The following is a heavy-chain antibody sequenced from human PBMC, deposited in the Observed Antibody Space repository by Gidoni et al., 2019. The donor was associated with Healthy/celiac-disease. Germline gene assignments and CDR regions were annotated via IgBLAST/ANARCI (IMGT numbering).Heavy chain of an antibody. CDR1: GGSISRGSYY. J-gene: IGHJ3*02. Sequence: QVQLQESGPGLVKPSQTLSLTCTVSGGSISRGSYYWSWIRQPAGKGLEWIGRIYTSGSTNYNPSLKSRVTISVDTSKNQFSLKLSSVTAADTAVYYCARDVGIAVAGTDDAFDIWGQGTMVTVSS. D-gene: IGHD6-19*01. V-gene: IGHV4-61*02. CDR2: IYTSGST. CDR3: ARDVGIAVAGTDDAFDI.